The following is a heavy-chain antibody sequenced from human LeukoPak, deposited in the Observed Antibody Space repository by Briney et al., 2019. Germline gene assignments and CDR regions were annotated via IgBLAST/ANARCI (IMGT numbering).Heavy chain of an antibody. CDR3: ARGSVGSGWSMVY. CDR1: GFTFSSYA. Sequence: SGGSLRLSCAASGFTFSSYAMHWVRQAPGKGLEWVAVISYDGSNKYYADSVKGRFTISRDNSKNTLYLQMNSLRAEDTAAYYCARGSVGSGWSMVYWGQGTLVTVSS. CDR2: ISYDGSNK. J-gene: IGHJ4*02. D-gene: IGHD6-19*01. V-gene: IGHV3-30*04.